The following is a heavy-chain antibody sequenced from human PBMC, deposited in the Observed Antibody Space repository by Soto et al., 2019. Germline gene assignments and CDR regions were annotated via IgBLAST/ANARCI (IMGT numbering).Heavy chain of an antibody. D-gene: IGHD1-26*01. CDR1: GGSFSGYY. V-gene: IGHV4-34*01. J-gene: IGHJ5*02. CDR3: ASYFRQELKVSGWFDP. Sequence: SETLSLTCAVYGGSFSGYYWSWIRQPPGKGLEWIGEINHSGSTNYNPSLKSRVTISVDTSKNQFSLKLSSVTAADTAVYYCASYFRQELKVSGWFDPWGQGTLVTVSS. CDR2: INHSGST.